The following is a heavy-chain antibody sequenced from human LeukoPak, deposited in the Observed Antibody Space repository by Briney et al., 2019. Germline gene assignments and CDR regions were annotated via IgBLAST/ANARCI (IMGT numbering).Heavy chain of an antibody. D-gene: IGHD3-10*01. V-gene: IGHV3-23*01. CDR1: GFTFSSYA. J-gene: IGHJ4*02. Sequence: GGSLRLSCAASGFTFSSYATSWVRQAPGKGLEWVSAISGSDGSTYYADSVKGRFTISRDNSKNTLYLQMNSLRAEDTAVYYCAKGLPNYYGSGSLDYWGQGTLVTVSS. CDR3: AKGLPNYYGSGSLDY. CDR2: ISGSDGST.